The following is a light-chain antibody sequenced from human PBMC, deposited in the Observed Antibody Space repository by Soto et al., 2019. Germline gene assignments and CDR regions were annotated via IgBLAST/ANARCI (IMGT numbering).Light chain of an antibody. J-gene: IGKJ2*01. CDR3: QQRSNWPLYT. V-gene: IGKV3-11*01. CDR1: QSVSSY. CDR2: DAS. Sequence: EIVLTQSPATLSLSPGERVTLSCRASQSVSSYLAWYQQKHGQAPRLLIYDASNRATGIPARFSGSGSGTDFPLTISSLEPEDLAVYYCQQRSNWPLYTFGHGTKLEIK.